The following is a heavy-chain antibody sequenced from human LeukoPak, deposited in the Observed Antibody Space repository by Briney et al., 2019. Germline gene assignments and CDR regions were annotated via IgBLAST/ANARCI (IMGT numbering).Heavy chain of an antibody. CDR3: AREGGFYRPLDY. D-gene: IGHD3-3*01. CDR2: VHLDGRT. V-gene: IGHV4-4*02. J-gene: IGHJ4*02. Sequence: WETLSLTCDVSGGSVTSTNWWTWVRQPPGKGLEWIGEVHLDGRTNYNPSLKRRLIMSVDLPENHISLKLTSATAADTAVYYCAREGGFYRPLDYSGLGTLVTVSS. CDR1: GGSVTSTNW.